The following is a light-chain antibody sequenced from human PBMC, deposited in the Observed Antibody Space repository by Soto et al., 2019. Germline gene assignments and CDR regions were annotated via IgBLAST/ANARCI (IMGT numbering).Light chain of an antibody. Sequence: EIVMTQSPATLSLSPGERATLSCRASQSVSSNVAWYQQIPGQTPRLLIYGASTRATCIPVRFSGSGSGTEFTLTISSLQSEHFAVYYCHQYDDGPYTFGQGTKVDIK. CDR1: QSVSSN. CDR2: GAS. J-gene: IGKJ2*01. CDR3: HQYDDGPYT. V-gene: IGKV3-15*01.